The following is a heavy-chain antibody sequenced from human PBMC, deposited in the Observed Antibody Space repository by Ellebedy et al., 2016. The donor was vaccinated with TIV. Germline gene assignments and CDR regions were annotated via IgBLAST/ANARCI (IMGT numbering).Heavy chain of an antibody. CDR1: GFTLSSHW. J-gene: IGHJ4*02. Sequence: GESLKISCEASGFTLSSHWMSWVRQAPGKGLEWVAKIKQDGSEKYYVDSVKGRFTISRDNAKNSLYLQMNSLRAEDTAVYYCARGLSGWPYWGQGTLVTVSS. V-gene: IGHV3-7*03. CDR3: ARGLSGWPY. D-gene: IGHD6-19*01. CDR2: IKQDGSEK.